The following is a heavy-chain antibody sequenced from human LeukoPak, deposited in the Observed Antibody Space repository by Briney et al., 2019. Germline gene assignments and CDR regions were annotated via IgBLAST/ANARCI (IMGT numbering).Heavy chain of an antibody. CDR1: GGSFSGYY. V-gene: IGHV4-34*01. D-gene: IGHD2-15*01. J-gene: IGHJ4*02. Sequence: SETLSLTCAVYGGSFSGYYWSWIRRPPGKGLEWIGEINHSGSTNYNPSLKSRVTISVDTSKNQFSLKLSSVTAADTAVYYCARGGRGEDIVVVVAATDFDYWGQGTLVTVSS. CDR3: ARGGRGEDIVVVVAATDFDY. CDR2: INHSGST.